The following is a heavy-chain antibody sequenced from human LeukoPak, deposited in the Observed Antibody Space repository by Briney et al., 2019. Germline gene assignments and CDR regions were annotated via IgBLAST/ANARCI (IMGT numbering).Heavy chain of an antibody. J-gene: IGHJ6*03. CDR1: GFTFSNAW. D-gene: IGHD1-1*01. CDR2: IKSKTDGGTT. V-gene: IGHV3-15*01. Sequence: GGSLRLSCAASGFTFSNAWMSWVCQAPGEGLEWVGRIKSKTDGGTTDYAAPVKGRFTISRDDSKNTLYLQMNSLKTEDTAVYYCTTNEYYYYYMDVWGKGTTVTVSS. CDR3: TTNEYYYYYMDV.